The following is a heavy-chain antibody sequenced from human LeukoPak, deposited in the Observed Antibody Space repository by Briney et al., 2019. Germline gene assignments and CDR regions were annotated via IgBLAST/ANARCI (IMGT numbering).Heavy chain of an antibody. CDR3: AKDWDPVEMATIEGSDY. J-gene: IGHJ4*02. D-gene: IGHD5-24*01. CDR2: ISSGGSIT. Sequence: GGSLRLSCAASGFSFSIHGMNWGRQAPGTGLGWVSGISSGGSITYYADSVKGRFTISRDNSKNTLYLQMNSLRAEDTAVYYCAKDWDPVEMATIEGSDYWGQGTLVTVSS. V-gene: IGHV3-23*01. CDR1: GFSFSIHG.